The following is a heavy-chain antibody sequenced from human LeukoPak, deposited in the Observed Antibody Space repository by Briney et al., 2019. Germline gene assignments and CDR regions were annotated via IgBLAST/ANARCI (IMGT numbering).Heavy chain of an antibody. J-gene: IGHJ4*02. CDR2: ISSSSSTI. V-gene: IGHV3-48*02. Sequence: GGSLRLSCAASGFTFSSYSMNWVRQAPGKGLGWVSYISSSSSTIYYADSVKGRFTISRDNAKNSLYLQMNSLRDEDTAVYYCARDGEYYYDSSGYYYWGQGTLVTVSS. D-gene: IGHD3-22*01. CDR3: ARDGEYYYDSSGYYY. CDR1: GFTFSSYS.